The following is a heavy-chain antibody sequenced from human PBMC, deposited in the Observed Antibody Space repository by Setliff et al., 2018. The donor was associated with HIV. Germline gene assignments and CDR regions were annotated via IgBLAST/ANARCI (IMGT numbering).Heavy chain of an antibody. CDR3: VRDINWAFDY. J-gene: IGHJ4*02. D-gene: IGHD1-1*01. CDR2: ISKMGTTI. CDR1: GLTLSDYW. V-gene: IGHV3-74*01. Sequence: PGGSLRLSCAASGLTLSDYWMHWVRQAPGKGLEWVSHISKMGTTIKYADSVKGRFTISRDDAKNTLYLQMSSLRAEDTAVYFCVRDINWAFDYWGQGILVTVSS.